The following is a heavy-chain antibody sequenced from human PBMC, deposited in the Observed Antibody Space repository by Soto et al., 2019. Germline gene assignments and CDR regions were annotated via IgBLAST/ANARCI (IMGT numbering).Heavy chain of an antibody. Sequence: QVQLVQSGAEVKKPGSSVKVSCQASGGTFSNFAITWVRQAPGQGLEWVGGIIPTFGTVDYAQRFQGRVTITAEESTGTAYLELSSLRSDDPAIYYCARKDPSLVEGGEWFDPWGQGTLVTVSS. D-gene: IGHD5-18*01. CDR2: IIPTFGTV. J-gene: IGHJ5*02. V-gene: IGHV1-69*01. CDR1: GGTFSNFA. CDR3: ARKDPSLVEGGEWFDP.